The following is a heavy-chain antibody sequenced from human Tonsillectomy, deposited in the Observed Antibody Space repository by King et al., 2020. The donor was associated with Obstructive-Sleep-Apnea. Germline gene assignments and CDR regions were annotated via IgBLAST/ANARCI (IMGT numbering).Heavy chain of an antibody. CDR2: ISSSSSYI. J-gene: IGHJ3*02. D-gene: IGHD3-9*01. V-gene: IGHV3-21*01. CDR1: GFTFSSDS. CDR3: ASQGYYDILTGYYSAFDI. Sequence: VQLVESGGGLVKPGGSLRLSCAASGFTFSSDSMNWVRPAPGKGLEWVSSISSSSSYIYYAASVKGRFTISRDNAKNSLYLQMNSLRAEDTAVYYCASQGYYDILTGYYSAFDIWGQGTMVTVSS.